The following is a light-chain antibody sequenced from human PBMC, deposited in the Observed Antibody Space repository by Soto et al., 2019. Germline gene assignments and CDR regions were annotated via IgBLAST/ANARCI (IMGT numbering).Light chain of an antibody. Sequence: DIQMTHSPSTMSASVGDRVTITXXARQTISSWLAWYQQKPGKAPKLLIYKASTLKSGVPSRFSGSGSGTEFTLTISSLQPDDFATYYCQHYNSYSEAFGQGAKVDI. CDR3: QHYNSYSEA. V-gene: IGKV1-5*03. CDR2: KAS. J-gene: IGKJ1*01. CDR1: QTISSW.